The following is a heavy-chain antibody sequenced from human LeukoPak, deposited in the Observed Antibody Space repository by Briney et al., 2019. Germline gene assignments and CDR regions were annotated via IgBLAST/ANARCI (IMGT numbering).Heavy chain of an antibody. CDR3: AKVHFPYRSCSSTSCYVGFDY. V-gene: IGHV3-30*18. J-gene: IGHJ4*02. CDR2: ISYDGSNK. CDR1: GFTFSSYG. D-gene: IGHD2-2*01. Sequence: PGGSLRLSCAASGFTFSSYGMHWVRQAPGTGLEWVALISYDGSNKYYAASVKGRFTISRDNSKNTLYLQMNSLRAEDSAVYYCAKVHFPYRSCSSTSCYVGFDYWGQGTLVTVSS.